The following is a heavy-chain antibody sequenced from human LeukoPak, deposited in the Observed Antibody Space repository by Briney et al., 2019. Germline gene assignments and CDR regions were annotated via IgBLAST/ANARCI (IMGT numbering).Heavy chain of an antibody. CDR1: GFTFSNYA. CDR2: ISASGGST. V-gene: IGHV3-23*01. J-gene: IGHJ4*02. D-gene: IGHD1-26*01. CDR3: ARARIVGATKGGFDY. Sequence: GGSLRLSCAASGFTFSNYAMSWVRQAPGKGLEWVSAISASGGSTYYADSVKGRFTISGDNSKNTLYLQMNSLRAEDTAVYYCARARIVGATKGGFDYWGQGTLVTVSS.